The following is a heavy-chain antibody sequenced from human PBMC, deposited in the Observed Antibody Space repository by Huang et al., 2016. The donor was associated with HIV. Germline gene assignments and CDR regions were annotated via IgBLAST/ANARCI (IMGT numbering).Heavy chain of an antibody. Sequence: QAQLVQSGAGVKKPGSSVKGSCKTSGDNFKPSPIRWLRRGPGARFGGVGGVDPVVDSRSNAEKGQGRGNITADESTTPVYMEVRSLRSEDTAFYFCARERFDGNGVPFRWNALKGYFFYGWGQGTLVTVSS. V-gene: IGHV1-69*01. J-gene: IGHJ4*02. CDR1: GDNFKPSP. D-gene: IGHD2-8*01. CDR3: ARERFDGNGVPFRWNALKGYFFYG. CDR2: VDPVVDSR.